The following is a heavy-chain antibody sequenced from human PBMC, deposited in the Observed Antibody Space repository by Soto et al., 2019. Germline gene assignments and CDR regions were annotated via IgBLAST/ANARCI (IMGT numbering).Heavy chain of an antibody. CDR1: GYTFTGYY. CDR2: INPNSGNT. V-gene: IGHV1-8*02. Sequence: ASVKVSCKASGYTFTGYYMHWVRQAPGQGLEWMGWINPNSGNTGYAQKFQGRFTMTRNTSICTAYMELSSLRSEDTAVYYCARWPPRSGAEKNFDYWGQGTLVTVSS. J-gene: IGHJ4*02. D-gene: IGHD4-17*01. CDR3: ARWPPRSGAEKNFDY.